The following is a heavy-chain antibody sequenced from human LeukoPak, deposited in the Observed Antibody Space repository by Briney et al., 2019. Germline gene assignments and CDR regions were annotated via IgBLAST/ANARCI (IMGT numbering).Heavy chain of an antibody. CDR3: ARDGYSYGSYYFDY. D-gene: IGHD5-18*01. Sequence: ASVKVSCKASGYTFTVYYMHWVRQAPGQGLEWMGWINPNSGGTNYAQKFQGRVTMTRDTSISTAYMELSRLRSDDTAVYYCARDGYSYGSYYFDYWGQGTLVTVSS. CDR1: GYTFTVYY. V-gene: IGHV1-2*02. J-gene: IGHJ4*02. CDR2: INPNSGGT.